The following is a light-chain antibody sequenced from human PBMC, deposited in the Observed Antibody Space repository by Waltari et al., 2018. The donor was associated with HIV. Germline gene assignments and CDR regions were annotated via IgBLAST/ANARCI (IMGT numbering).Light chain of an antibody. CDR1: QSVYNRY. Sequence: EIVMTQSPGTLSLSPGQRATLSCRASQSVYNRYLAWYQQKPGQAPRLLIYAASSRATGIPDRFSGSGSGTDFTLTISRLEPEDLAVYYCQQYGSSPITLGQGTRLEIK. CDR3: QQYGSSPIT. V-gene: IGKV3-20*01. J-gene: IGKJ5*01. CDR2: AAS.